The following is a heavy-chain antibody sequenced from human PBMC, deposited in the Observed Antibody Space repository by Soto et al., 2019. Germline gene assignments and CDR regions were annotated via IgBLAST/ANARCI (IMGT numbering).Heavy chain of an antibody. V-gene: IGHV1-69*06. CDR1: GGTFSSYA. J-gene: IGHJ4*02. D-gene: IGHD5-12*01. CDR2: IIPIFGTA. CDR3: TSEDVATGLV. Sequence: SVKVSCKASGGTFSSYAISWVRQAPGQGLEWMGGIIPIFGTANYAQKFHKRVTITADKSTSTAYMELRSLRSEDTARYYCTSEDVATGLVWGPGSLVTVSS.